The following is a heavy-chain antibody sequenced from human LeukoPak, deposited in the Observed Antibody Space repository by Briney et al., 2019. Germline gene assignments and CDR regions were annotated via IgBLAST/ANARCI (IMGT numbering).Heavy chain of an antibody. D-gene: IGHD3-22*01. J-gene: IGHJ4*02. Sequence: ASVKVSCKASGCTFSSYTISWVRQAPGQGLDWMGRIIPILGIANYAQKFQGRVTVTAGKSTSTAYIELSSLRSEDTAVYYCAADRYYYDSSGYPYWGQGTLVTVSS. CDR3: AADRYYYDSSGYPY. CDR1: GCTFSSYT. CDR2: IIPILGIA. V-gene: IGHV1-69*02.